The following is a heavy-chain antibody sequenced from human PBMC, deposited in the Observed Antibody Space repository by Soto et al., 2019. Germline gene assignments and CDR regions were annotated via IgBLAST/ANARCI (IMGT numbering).Heavy chain of an antibody. Sequence: QITLKESGPTLVKPTQTLTLTCTFSGFSLSTSGVGVGWIRQPPGKTLEWLALIYWDDDKPYSPSLKSRRTITKDTSKNQVVLTRTNMDPVYTATYYCAHHSGYDYDYYYYYGMDGWGQGTTVTVSS. CDR3: AHHSGYDYDYYYYYGMDG. V-gene: IGHV2-5*02. D-gene: IGHD5-12*01. CDR1: GFSLSTSGVG. J-gene: IGHJ6*02. CDR2: IYWDDDK.